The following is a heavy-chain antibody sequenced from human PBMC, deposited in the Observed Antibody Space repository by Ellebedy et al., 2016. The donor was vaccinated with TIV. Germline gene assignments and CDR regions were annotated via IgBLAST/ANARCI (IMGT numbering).Heavy chain of an antibody. J-gene: IGHJ6*02. CDR3: TRDLTTLAAAGTGIYYYTMDV. D-gene: IGHD6-13*01. CDR1: GFTFGDYA. Sequence: GESLKISXTASGFTFGDYAMSWVRKAPGKGLEWVSFIRSKAYGGTTEYAASVKGRFTISRDDSKSIAYLQMNSLKAEDTAVYYCTRDLTTLAAAGTGIYYYTMDVWGQGTTVTVSS. CDR2: IRSKAYGGTT. V-gene: IGHV3-49*04.